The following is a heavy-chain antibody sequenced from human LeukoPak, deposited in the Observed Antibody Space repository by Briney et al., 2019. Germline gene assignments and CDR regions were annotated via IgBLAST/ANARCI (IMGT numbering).Heavy chain of an antibody. CDR1: GFTFSSYN. CDR2: ISKDGGFK. D-gene: IGHD6-19*01. CDR3: TREEYSSFWSTAGAFDI. Sequence: PGGSLRLSCAASGFTFSSYNLHWVRQAPGKGLEWVAVISKDGGFKYYADSVKGRFTISRDNSKNTFYLQTNSLIIEDTAVYYCTREEYSSFWSTAGAFDIWGQGTMVTVSS. V-gene: IGHV3-30*03. J-gene: IGHJ3*02.